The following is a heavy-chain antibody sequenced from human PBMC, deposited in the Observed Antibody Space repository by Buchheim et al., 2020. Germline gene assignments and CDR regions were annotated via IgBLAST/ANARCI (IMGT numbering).Heavy chain of an antibody. CDR1: GFTFGDYY. V-gene: IGHV3-11*04. Sequence: QVQLVESGGGLVKTGGSLRLSCAASGFTFGDYYMTWIRQAPGKGLEWISYISTSSDTIYYADSVKGRFTTSRDNAKNSLYLQMNSLRAEDTAVYYCAKGQYDPDPFDYWGQGTL. CDR3: AKGQYDPDPFDY. J-gene: IGHJ4*02. CDR2: ISTSSDTI. D-gene: IGHD3-16*01.